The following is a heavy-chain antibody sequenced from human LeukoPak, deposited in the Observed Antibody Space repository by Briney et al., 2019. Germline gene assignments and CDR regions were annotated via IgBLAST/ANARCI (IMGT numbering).Heavy chain of an antibody. D-gene: IGHD3-9*01. CDR1: GFTFSTYW. J-gene: IGHJ4*02. V-gene: IGHV3-7*01. CDR2: IKQDGSET. CDR3: ARDGYYYDILTRYNKIERGTFDY. Sequence: GGSLRLSCAASGFTFSTYWMRWVRQAPGKGRDWVANIKQDGSETYYVDSVKGRFTISRDNATNSLYLQMNSLRAEDTAVYYCARDGYYYDILTRYNKIERGTFDYWGQGTLLTVSS.